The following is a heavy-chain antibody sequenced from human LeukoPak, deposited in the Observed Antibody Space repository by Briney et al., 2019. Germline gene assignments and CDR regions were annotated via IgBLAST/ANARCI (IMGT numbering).Heavy chain of an antibody. CDR3: ARYFDWPSAFDI. D-gene: IGHD3-9*01. CDR1: GGSISSYY. Sequence: SETLSLTCTVSGGSISSYYWSWIRQPPGKGLEWIGYISYSGSTNYSPSLKSRVTISVDTSKNQFSLKLSSVTAADTAVYYCARYFDWPSAFDIWGQGTMVTVSS. V-gene: IGHV4-59*01. CDR2: ISYSGST. J-gene: IGHJ3*02.